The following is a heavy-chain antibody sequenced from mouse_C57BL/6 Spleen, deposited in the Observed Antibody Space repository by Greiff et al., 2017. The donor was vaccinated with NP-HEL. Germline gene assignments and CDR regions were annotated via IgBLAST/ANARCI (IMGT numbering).Heavy chain of an antibody. J-gene: IGHJ3*01. CDR1: GYTFTSYW. D-gene: IGHD1-1*01. CDR2: IHPNSGST. Sequence: VQLQQPGAELVKPGASVKLSCKASGYTFTSYWMHWVKQRPGQGLEWIGMIHPNSGSTNYNEKFKSKATLTVDKSSSTAYMQLSSLTSEDSAVYYCALYYYGRVLFAYWGQGTLVTVSA. CDR3: ALYYYGRVLFAY. V-gene: IGHV1-64*01.